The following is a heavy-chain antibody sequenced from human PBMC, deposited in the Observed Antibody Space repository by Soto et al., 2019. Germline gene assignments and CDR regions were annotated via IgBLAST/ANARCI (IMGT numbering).Heavy chain of an antibody. Sequence: GESLKISCQGSGYSFITHWIGWVRQMPVKGLEWMGIIYPGESDSRYSPSFQGQVTVSADKSMNTAYLQWSSLKASDTAIYYCARLHCSSTSCHTGSQYYFDYWGQGTQVTVSS. CDR3: ARLHCSSTSCHTGSQYYFDY. CDR2: IYPGESDS. V-gene: IGHV5-51*01. CDR1: GYSFITHW. J-gene: IGHJ4*02. D-gene: IGHD2-2*02.